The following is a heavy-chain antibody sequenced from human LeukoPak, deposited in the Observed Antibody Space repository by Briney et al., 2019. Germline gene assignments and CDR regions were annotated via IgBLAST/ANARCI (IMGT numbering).Heavy chain of an antibody. D-gene: IGHD4-23*01. Sequence: SAPTLIEPTRTLTLTCTFSGFSFPSTETGVGWIRQSPGKALEWLALVYWDDDKRYSPSLKTRLAITKDSSRNEVVLTMTNMDPIDTGTYFCAVLGYGDNSGVHFDFWGQGTQVTVSS. CDR3: AVLGYGDNSGVHFDF. V-gene: IGHV2-5*02. J-gene: IGHJ4*02. CDR1: GFSFPSTETG. CDR2: VYWDDDK.